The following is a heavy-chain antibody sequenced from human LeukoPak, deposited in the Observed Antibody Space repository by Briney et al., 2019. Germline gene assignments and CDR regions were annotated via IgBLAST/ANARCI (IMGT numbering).Heavy chain of an antibody. J-gene: IGHJ6*03. D-gene: IGHD3-10*01. Sequence: ASVKVSCKASGYTFTSYYMHWVRQAPGQGLEWVGIINPSGGSTSYAQKFQGRVTMTRDTSTSTVYMELGSLRSEDTAVYYCARGMVRTIYYYYYMDVWGKGTTVTVSS. CDR3: ARGMVRTIYYYYYMDV. CDR1: GYTFTSYY. V-gene: IGHV1-46*01. CDR2: INPSGGST.